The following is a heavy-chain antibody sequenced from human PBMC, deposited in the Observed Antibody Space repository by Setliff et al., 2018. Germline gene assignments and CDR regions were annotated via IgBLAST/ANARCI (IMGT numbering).Heavy chain of an antibody. CDR1: GFTFSSYA. D-gene: IGHD3-9*01. CDR2: ISGSGGST. CDR3: AKDLDDILTGFDY. Sequence: LRLSCAASGFTFSSYAMSWVRQAPGKGLEWVSAISGSGGSTYYADSVKGRFTISRDNSKNTLYLQMNSLRAEDTAVYYCAKDLDDILTGFDYWGQGTLVTVSS. V-gene: IGHV3-23*01. J-gene: IGHJ4*02.